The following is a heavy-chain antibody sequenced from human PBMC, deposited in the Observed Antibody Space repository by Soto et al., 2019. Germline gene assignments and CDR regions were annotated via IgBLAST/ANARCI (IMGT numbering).Heavy chain of an antibody. CDR1: GFTFSSYS. V-gene: IGHV3-21*01. CDR3: ARETASGTTNLDH. Sequence: GGSLRLSCAASGFTFSSYSMNWVRQAPGKGLEWVSSITSSSAFLYYADSLKGRFTISRDNARNSLYLQMHSLRAEDTAVYYCARETASGTTNLDHWGQGTLVTVSS. D-gene: IGHD1-7*01. CDR2: ITSSSAFL. J-gene: IGHJ4*02.